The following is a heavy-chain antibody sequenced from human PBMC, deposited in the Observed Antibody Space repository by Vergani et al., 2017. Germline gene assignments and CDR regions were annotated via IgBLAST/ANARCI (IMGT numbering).Heavy chain of an antibody. J-gene: IGHJ4*02. Sequence: QMQLVQSGPEVRKPGTSVKVSCKASGFIFTSSAMQWVRQARGQRLEWIGWIVVGSGNTNYAQKFQERVTITRDMSTSTAYLEMSGLRSEATAVYFCAAQISGSNSDYWGQGTLVTVSS. CDR1: GFIFTSSA. CDR3: AAQISGSNSDY. D-gene: IGHD1-26*01. V-gene: IGHV1-58*02. CDR2: IVVGSGNT.